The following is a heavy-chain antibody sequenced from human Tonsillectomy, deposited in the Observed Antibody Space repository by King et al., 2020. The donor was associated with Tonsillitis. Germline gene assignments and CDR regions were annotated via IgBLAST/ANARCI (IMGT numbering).Heavy chain of an antibody. CDR3: ARDYYDTSGLDY. J-gene: IGHJ4*02. Sequence: QLVQSGGGVVQPGRSLRLSCAASGFTLSFYAMHWVRQAPGKGLEWVAGISSDGSNKYYADSVKGRFTISRDNSKNTLYLQMNSLRAEDTAVYYCARDYYDTSGLDYWGQGTLVTVSS. V-gene: IGHV3-30-3*01. CDR2: ISSDGSNK. CDR1: GFTLSFYA. D-gene: IGHD3-22*01.